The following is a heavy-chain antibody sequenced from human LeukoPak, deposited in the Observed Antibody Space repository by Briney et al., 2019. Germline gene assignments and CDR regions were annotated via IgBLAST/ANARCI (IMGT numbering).Heavy chain of an antibody. CDR3: ARYYYDSSGYYYLDY. CDR1: GYSISSGYY. Sequence: PSETLSLTCAVSGYSISSGYYWGWIRQPPGKGLEWIGSMYYSGSTYYSPSLKSRVTISGDTSKSQFSLKLGSVTAADTAVYYCARYYYDSSGYYYLDYWGQGTLVTVSS. D-gene: IGHD3-22*01. V-gene: IGHV4-38-2*01. J-gene: IGHJ4*02. CDR2: MYYSGST.